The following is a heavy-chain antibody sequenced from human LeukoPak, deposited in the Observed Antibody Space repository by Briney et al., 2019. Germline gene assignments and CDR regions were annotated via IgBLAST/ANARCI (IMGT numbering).Heavy chain of an antibody. V-gene: IGHV4-38-2*02. CDR3: ARGPNPDYFDY. J-gene: IGHJ4*02. CDR2: IYHSGST. Sequence: SETLSLTCTVSGYSISSGYYWGWIRQPPGKGLEWIGSIYHSGSTYYNPSLKSRVTISVDTSKNQFSLKLSSVTAADTAVYYCARGPNPDYFDYWGQGTLVTVSS. CDR1: GYSISSGYY.